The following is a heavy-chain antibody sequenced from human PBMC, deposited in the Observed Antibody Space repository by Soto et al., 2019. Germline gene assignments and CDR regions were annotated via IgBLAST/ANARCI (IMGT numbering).Heavy chain of an antibody. CDR1: GYTFTSYG. Sequence: ASVKVSCKASGYTFTSYGISWVRQAPGQGLEWMGWISGYNGNTNLAQKLQGRVTITRDTSASTAYMELNSLRSEDTAVYYCASSSSYYFIDDYWGQ. J-gene: IGHJ4*01. D-gene: IGHD3-22*01. CDR2: ISGYNGNT. V-gene: IGHV1-18*01. CDR3: ASSSSYYFIDDY.